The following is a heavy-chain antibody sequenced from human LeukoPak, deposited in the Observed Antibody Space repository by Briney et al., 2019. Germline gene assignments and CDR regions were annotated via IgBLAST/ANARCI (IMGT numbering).Heavy chain of an antibody. V-gene: IGHV1-69*06. Sequence: SVKVSCKASGGTFISYDVSWVRQAPGQGLEWRGGIMPMFGKTNYAQKFQGRVTATADKATSTAYMELSSLRSEDTAVYYCARDNDSRDPPHFDYWGQGTLVTVSA. CDR3: ARDNDSRDPPHFDY. CDR2: IMPMFGKT. CDR1: GGTFISYD. D-gene: IGHD3-16*01. J-gene: IGHJ4*02.